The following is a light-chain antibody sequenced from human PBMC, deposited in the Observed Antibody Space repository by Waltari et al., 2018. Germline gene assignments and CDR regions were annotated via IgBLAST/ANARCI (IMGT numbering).Light chain of an antibody. J-gene: IGKJ5*01. Sequence: EIVMTQSPATLSVSPGETATLSCRASQSVSSNVAWYQKKPGQAPRLLIYDASTRATSIPARLRGSGSGTEFTLTISSLQSEDFAVYYCQQYNRWPPITFGQGTRLEIK. CDR2: DAS. CDR3: QQYNRWPPIT. CDR1: QSVSSN. V-gene: IGKV3-15*01.